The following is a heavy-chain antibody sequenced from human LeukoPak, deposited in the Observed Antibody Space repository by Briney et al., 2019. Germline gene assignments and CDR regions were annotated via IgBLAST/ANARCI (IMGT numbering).Heavy chain of an antibody. CDR3: ARDVRAVAAHFDY. Sequence: PGGSLRLSCAASGFTFSSYSMNWVRQAPGKGLERVSSISSSSSYIYYADSVKGRFPISRDQAKNSLYLQMNSLRAEDTAVYYCARDVRAVAAHFDYWGQGTLVTVSS. V-gene: IGHV3-21*01. CDR1: GFTFSSYS. J-gene: IGHJ4*02. D-gene: IGHD6-19*01. CDR2: ISSSSSYI.